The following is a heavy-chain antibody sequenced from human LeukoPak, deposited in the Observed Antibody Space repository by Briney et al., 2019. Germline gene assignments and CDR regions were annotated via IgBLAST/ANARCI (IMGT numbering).Heavy chain of an antibody. V-gene: IGHV3-23*01. Sequence: PGGSLRLSCGASGFTFSSYAMSWVRQAPGKGVEWVSAICGRGGSTYYADSVKGRFTIYRDNSRNTLYLQMNSLRAEDTAVYYCAKSLFDGDYFDYWGQGTLVTVSS. CDR2: ICGRGGST. CDR3: AKSLFDGDYFDY. D-gene: IGHD3-10*02. CDR1: GFTFSSYA. J-gene: IGHJ4*02.